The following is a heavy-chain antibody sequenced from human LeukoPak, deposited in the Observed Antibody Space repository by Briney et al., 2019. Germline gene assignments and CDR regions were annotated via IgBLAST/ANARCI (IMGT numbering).Heavy chain of an antibody. D-gene: IGHD1-26*01. CDR3: AKGFRGATSDAFDT. CDR1: GFTVSSNY. V-gene: IGHV3-23*01. J-gene: IGHJ3*02. CDR2: ISGSGGNT. Sequence: GGSLRLSCAASGFTVSSNYMSWVRQAPVKGLEWVSGISGSGGNTYYADSVKGRFTISRDNSKNTLYLQMNSLRAEDTAVYYCAKGFRGATSDAFDTWGQGTMVTVSS.